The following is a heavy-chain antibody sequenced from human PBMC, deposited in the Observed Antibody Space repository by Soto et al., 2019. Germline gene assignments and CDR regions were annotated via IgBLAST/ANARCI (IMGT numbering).Heavy chain of an antibody. CDR2: INHSGST. D-gene: IGHD6-6*01. J-gene: IGHJ4*02. V-gene: IGHV4-34*01. Sequence: SETLSLTCAVYGGSFSGYYWSWIRQPPGKGLEWIGEINHSGSTNYNPSLKSRVTISVDTSKNQFSLKLSSVTAADTAVYYCATSSIAARPVDYRGQGTLVTVST. CDR1: GGSFSGYY. CDR3: ATSSIAARPVDY.